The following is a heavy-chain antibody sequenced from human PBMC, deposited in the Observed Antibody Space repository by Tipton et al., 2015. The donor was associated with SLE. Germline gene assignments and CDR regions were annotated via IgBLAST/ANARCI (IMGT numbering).Heavy chain of an antibody. Sequence: GSLRLSCVASGFTFSSYPINWVRQAPGKGLEWISAISGGGDTTLYADSVKGRFTITRDNSKNTLYLQMNSLRVEDTAVYYCAKREISHGHMDVWGQGTTVTVSS. J-gene: IGHJ6*02. D-gene: IGHD3-3*01. CDR2: ISGGGDTT. CDR1: GFTFSSYP. CDR3: AKREISHGHMDV. V-gene: IGHV3-23*01.